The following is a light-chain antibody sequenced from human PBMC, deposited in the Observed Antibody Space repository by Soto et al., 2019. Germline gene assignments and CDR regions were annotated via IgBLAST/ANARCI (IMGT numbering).Light chain of an antibody. CDR1: QTVNTW. V-gene: IGKV1-5*01. CDR3: QQYHTSSIT. CDR2: DAS. J-gene: IGKJ5*01. Sequence: DIQMTQSPSTLSASVGDRVTITCRASQTVNTWLAWYQQKPGKAPTLLIYDASTLERGVPSRFSGTGSGTESTLSIDSLQPDDFATYYCQQYHTSSITFGQGTRLEIK.